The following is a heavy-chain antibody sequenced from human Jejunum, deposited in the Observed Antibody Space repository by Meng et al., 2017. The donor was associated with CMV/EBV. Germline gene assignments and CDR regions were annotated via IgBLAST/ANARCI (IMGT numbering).Heavy chain of an antibody. V-gene: IGHV3-21*01. CDR3: ARAGHLIHSWFDP. Sequence: ASGFTFSSDDMNWVRQAPGKGLEWVASIFTRSAHIYYADSVQGRFTISRDDAKGSLYLQMNSLRVEDTALYYCARAGHLIHSWFDPWGQGTLVTVSS. J-gene: IGHJ5*02. CDR1: GFTFSSDD. D-gene: IGHD2-8*01. CDR2: IFTRSAHI.